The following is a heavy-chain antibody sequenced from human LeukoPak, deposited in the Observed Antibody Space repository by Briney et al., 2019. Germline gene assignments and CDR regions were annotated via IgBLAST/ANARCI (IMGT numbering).Heavy chain of an antibody. J-gene: IGHJ4*02. Sequence: ASVKVFCKASGYTFTRHAMNWVRQAPGQGLEWIGWINTNTRNPTYAQGFTGRFVFSLDTSVSTAYLQINSLKTEDTAVYYCARGGSMGVVWGQGTLVTVSS. V-gene: IGHV7-4-1*02. CDR1: GYTFTRHA. CDR2: INTNTRNP. D-gene: IGHD2-15*01. CDR3: ARGGSMGVV.